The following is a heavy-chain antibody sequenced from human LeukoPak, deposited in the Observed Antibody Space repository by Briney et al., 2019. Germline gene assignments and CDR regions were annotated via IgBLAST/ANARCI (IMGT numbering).Heavy chain of an antibody. CDR1: GFTLSTSR. CDR2: ISTSGNYI. Sequence: GGSLRLSCAASGFTLSTSRMNWVRQAPGKGLEWVSFISTSGNYIYYADSVKGRFTISRDTAKNSLYLQMNSLRAEDTAVYYCAREDIWNDGGRDAFDIWGQGTMVTVSS. J-gene: IGHJ3*02. CDR3: AREDIWNDGGRDAFDI. V-gene: IGHV3-21*01. D-gene: IGHD1-1*01.